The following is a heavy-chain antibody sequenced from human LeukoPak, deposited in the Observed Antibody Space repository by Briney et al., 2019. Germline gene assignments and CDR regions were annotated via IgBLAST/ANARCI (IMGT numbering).Heavy chain of an antibody. CDR3: AKEGGISSSGWHYFDY. Sequence: GGSLRLSCAASGFTFSSYGMHWVRQAPGKGLEWVAVISYDGSNKYYADSVKGRFTISRDNSKNTLYLQMNSLRAEDTAVYYCAKEGGISSSGWHYFDYWGQGTLVTVSS. V-gene: IGHV3-30*18. J-gene: IGHJ4*02. CDR2: ISYDGSNK. D-gene: IGHD6-19*01. CDR1: GFTFSSYG.